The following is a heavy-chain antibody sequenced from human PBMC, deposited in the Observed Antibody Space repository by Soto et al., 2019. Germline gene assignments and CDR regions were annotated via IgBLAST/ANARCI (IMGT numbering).Heavy chain of an antibody. Sequence: QLQLQESGPGLVKPSETLSLTCTISGGSFSSYSWSWIRQPPGKGLEWIGYISYSGSANYNPSLMSRGTMSVDTSKNQFSLGLSSVTAADTAGYFCARERPEKYYDSWGRGILVTVSS. V-gene: IGHV4-59*01. J-gene: IGHJ4*02. CDR3: ARERPEKYYDS. D-gene: IGHD6-6*01. CDR1: GGSFSSYS. CDR2: ISYSGSA.